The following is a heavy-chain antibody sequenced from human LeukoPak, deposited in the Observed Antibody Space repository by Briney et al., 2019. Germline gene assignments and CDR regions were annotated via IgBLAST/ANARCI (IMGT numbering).Heavy chain of an antibody. CDR2: IYPADSDT. Sequence: GESLKISCKGPGYTFTNFWIGWVRQVPGKGLEWVGVIYPADSDTRYSPSFQGQVTISVDRSITTAYLQWSSLKASDTAMYYCARHPYYYDSSGYRHAFDIWGQGTMVTVSS. CDR1: GYTFTNFW. CDR3: ARHPYYYDSSGYRHAFDI. J-gene: IGHJ3*02. V-gene: IGHV5-51*01. D-gene: IGHD3-22*01.